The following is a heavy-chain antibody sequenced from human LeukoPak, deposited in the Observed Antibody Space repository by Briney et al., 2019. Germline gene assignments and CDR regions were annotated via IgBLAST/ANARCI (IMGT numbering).Heavy chain of an antibody. Sequence: GGSLRLPCAASGFTFSSYEMNWVRQAPGKGLEWVSYISSSGSTIYYADSVKGRFTISRDNAKNSLYLQMNSLRAEDTAVYYCARVAANEVNWGQGTLVTVSS. V-gene: IGHV3-48*03. CDR2: ISSSGSTI. CDR3: ARVAANEVN. J-gene: IGHJ4*02. D-gene: IGHD6-25*01. CDR1: GFTFSSYE.